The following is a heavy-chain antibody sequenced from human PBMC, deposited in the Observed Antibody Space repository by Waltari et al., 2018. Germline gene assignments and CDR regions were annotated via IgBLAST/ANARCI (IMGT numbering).Heavy chain of an antibody. CDR1: GYSISSGYY. V-gene: IGHV4-38-2*01. CDR3: ARRAAIAAAGPTYYMDV. D-gene: IGHD6-13*01. J-gene: IGHJ6*03. Sequence: QVQLQESGPGLVKPSETLSLTCAVSGYSISSGYYWAWIRQPPGMGLEWIGSLYPSGTTYYNPSLKSRVTISVDTSKNQCSLKLTSVTATDTAVYYCARRAAIAAAGPTYYMDVWGKGTTVTVSS. CDR2: LYPSGTT.